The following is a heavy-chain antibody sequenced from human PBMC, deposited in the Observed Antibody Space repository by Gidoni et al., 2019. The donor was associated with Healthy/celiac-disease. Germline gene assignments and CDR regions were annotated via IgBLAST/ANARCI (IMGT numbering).Heavy chain of an antibody. V-gene: IGHV1-3*01. CDR1: GYTFTSYA. CDR2: INAGNGNT. J-gene: IGHJ6*02. CDR3: AREVGSTDIVVVPAAMSV. D-gene: IGHD2-2*01. Sequence: QVQLVQSGAEVKKPGASVKVSCKASGYTFTSYAMHWVLQAPGQRLEWMGWINAGNGNTKYSQKFQGRVTITRDTSASTAYMELSSLRSEDTAVYYCAREVGSTDIVVVPAAMSVWGQGTTVTVSS.